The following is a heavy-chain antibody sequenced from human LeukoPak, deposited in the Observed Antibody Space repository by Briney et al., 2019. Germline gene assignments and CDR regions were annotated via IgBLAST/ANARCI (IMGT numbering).Heavy chain of an antibody. V-gene: IGHV5-51*01. CDR2: IYPGDSDT. D-gene: IGHD6-13*01. Sequence: GASLQISCEGSGSSFTSYWIGWVRQLPGKGLEWMGIIYPGDSDTRYSPSFQGQVTISADKSISTAYLQWSSLKASDTAMYYCARPMLRQQLVSAFDIWGQGTMVTVSS. J-gene: IGHJ3*02. CDR1: GSSFTSYW. CDR3: ARPMLRQQLVSAFDI.